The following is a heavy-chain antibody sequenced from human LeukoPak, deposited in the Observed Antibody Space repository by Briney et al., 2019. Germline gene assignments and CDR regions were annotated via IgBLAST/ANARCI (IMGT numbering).Heavy chain of an antibody. V-gene: IGHV1-8*01. D-gene: IGHD2-15*01. CDR1: GYTFTSYD. CDR3: ARVRYCSGGSCYAFVAFDI. J-gene: IGHJ3*02. Sequence: GASVKVSCKASGYTFTSYDINWVRQATGQGLEWMGWMNPNSGNTAYAQKFQGRVTMTRNTSIRTAYMELSSLRSEDTAVYYCARVRYCSGGSCYAFVAFDIWGQGTMVTVSS. CDR2: MNPNSGNT.